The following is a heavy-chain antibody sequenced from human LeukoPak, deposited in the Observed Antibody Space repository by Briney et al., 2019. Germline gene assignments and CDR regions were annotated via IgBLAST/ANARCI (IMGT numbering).Heavy chain of an antibody. V-gene: IGHV1-18*01. CDR1: GYTFTSYG. CDR2: ISAYNGNT. Sequence: GASVKVSCKASGYTFTSYGISWVRQAPGQGVEWMGWISAYNGNTNYAQKLQGRVTMTRDTSTSTAYMELRSLGSDDTAVYYCARDQDYYGSAQKSYYYYYGMDVWGQGTTVTVSS. D-gene: IGHD3-10*01. J-gene: IGHJ6*02. CDR3: ARDQDYYGSAQKSYYYYYGMDV.